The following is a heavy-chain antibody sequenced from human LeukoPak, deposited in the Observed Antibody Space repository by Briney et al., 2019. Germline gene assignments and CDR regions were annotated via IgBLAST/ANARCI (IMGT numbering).Heavy chain of an antibody. CDR1: GSTFSTYP. J-gene: IGHJ4*02. Sequence: QPGESLRLSCTASGSTFSTYPMTWVRQAPGQGLEWVSAISGNSVTIYYADSAKGRFTISRDNSKNTLYLQMYSLRAEDTAVYYCAKILSGTYSFDLWGQGTLVTVSS. D-gene: IGHD1-26*01. CDR2: ISGNSVTI. CDR3: AKILSGTYSFDL. V-gene: IGHV3-23*01.